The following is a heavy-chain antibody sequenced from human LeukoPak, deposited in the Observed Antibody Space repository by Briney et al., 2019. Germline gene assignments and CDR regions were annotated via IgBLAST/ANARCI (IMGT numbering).Heavy chain of an antibody. CDR1: GGSFSGYY. D-gene: IGHD1-26*01. CDR2: INHSGST. Sequence: SETPSLTCAVYGGSFSGYYWSWIRQPPGKGLEWIGEINHSGSTNYNPSLKSRVTISVDTSKNQFSLKLSSVTAADTAVYYCARGRWELPHFDYWGQGTLVTVSS. V-gene: IGHV4-34*01. CDR3: ARGRWELPHFDY. J-gene: IGHJ4*02.